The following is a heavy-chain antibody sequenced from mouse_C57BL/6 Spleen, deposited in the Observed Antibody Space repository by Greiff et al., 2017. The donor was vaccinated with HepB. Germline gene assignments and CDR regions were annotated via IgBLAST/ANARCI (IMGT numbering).Heavy chain of an antibody. V-gene: IGHV1-82*01. CDR3: ARETYYDYDEVFAY. D-gene: IGHD2-4*01. CDR1: GYAFSSSW. J-gene: IGHJ3*01. CDR2: IYPGDGDT. Sequence: VQLQQSGPELVKPGASVKISCKASGYAFSSSWMNWVKQRPGKGLEWIGRIYPGDGDTNYNGKFKGKATLTADKSSSTAYMQLSSLTSEDSAVYFCARETYYDYDEVFAYWGQGTLVTVSA.